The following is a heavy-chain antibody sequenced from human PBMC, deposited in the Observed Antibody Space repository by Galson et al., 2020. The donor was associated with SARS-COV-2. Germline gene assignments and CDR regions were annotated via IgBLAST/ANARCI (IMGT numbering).Heavy chain of an antibody. J-gene: IGHJ4*02. CDR1: GFTFSRYV. D-gene: IGHD3-16*01. CDR2: LSGSGDVI. CDR3: AKSLGAANYFDQ. V-gene: IGHV3-23*01. Sequence: GGSLRLSCAASGFTFSRYVMSWVRQAPGKGLEWVSALSGSGDVIQYADSAKGRFTISRDNSKNTLYLEMNNLRLDDTAVYHCAKSLGAANYFDQWGQGTLVTVSS.